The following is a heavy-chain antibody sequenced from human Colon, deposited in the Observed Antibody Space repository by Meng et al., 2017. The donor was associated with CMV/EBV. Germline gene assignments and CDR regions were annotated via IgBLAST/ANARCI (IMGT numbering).Heavy chain of an antibody. D-gene: IGHD2-21*02. CDR2: IGGTGTIT. V-gene: IGHV3-23*01. Sequence: GGSLRLSCAASGFTFSSYAMSWVRQAPGKGLEWVSVIGGTGTITHYADSVKGRFVISRDNSTNTLYLEMNSLRADDTALYFCAKNGDWFRVDSWGQGTPVTVSS. J-gene: IGHJ4*02. CDR1: GFTFSSYA. CDR3: AKNGDWFRVDS.